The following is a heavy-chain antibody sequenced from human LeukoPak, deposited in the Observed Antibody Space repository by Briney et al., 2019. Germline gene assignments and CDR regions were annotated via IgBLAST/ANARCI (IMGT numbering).Heavy chain of an antibody. CDR1: GGSFSGYY. D-gene: IGHD6-19*01. J-gene: IGHJ4*02. CDR2: INHSGST. V-gene: IGHV4-34*01. Sequence: SSETLSLTCAVYGGSFSGYYWSWIRQPPGKGLEWIGEINHSGSTNYNPSLKSRVTISVDTSKNQFSLKLSSVTAADTAVYYCARGLVAVAPSYWGQGTLVTVSS. CDR3: ARGLVAVAPSY.